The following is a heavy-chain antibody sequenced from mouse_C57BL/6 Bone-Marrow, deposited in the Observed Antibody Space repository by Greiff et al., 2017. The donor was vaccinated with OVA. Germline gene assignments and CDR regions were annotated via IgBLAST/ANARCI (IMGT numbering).Heavy chain of an antibody. J-gene: IGHJ2*01. CDR2: IYPGDGDT. CDR3: ARSRDGRAFDY. V-gene: IGHV1-80*01. D-gene: IGHD3-3*01. Sequence: VQVVESGAELVKPGASVKISCKASGYAFSSYWMNWVKQRPGKGLEWIGQIYPGDGDTNYNGKFKGKATLTADKSSSTAYMQLSSLTSEDSAVYFCARSRDGRAFDYWGQGTTLTVSS. CDR1: GYAFSSYW.